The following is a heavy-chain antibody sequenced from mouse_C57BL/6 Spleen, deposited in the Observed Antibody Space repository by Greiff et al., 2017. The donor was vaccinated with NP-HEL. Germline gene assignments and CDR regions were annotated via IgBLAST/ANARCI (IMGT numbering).Heavy chain of an antibody. J-gene: IGHJ2*01. CDR3: AREEGAGTNYFDY. CDR2: IDPSDSYT. V-gene: IGHV1-50*01. D-gene: IGHD4-1*01. Sequence: QVQLQQSGAELVKPGASVKLSCKASGYTFTSYWMQWVKQRTGQGLEWIGEIDPSDSYTNYNQKFKGKATLTVDTSSSTAYMQLSSLTSEDSAVYYCAREEGAGTNYFDYWGQGTTLTVSS. CDR1: GYTFTSYW.